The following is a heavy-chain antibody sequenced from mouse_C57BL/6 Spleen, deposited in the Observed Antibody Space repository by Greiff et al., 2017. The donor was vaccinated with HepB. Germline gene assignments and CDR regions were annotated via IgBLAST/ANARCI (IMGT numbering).Heavy chain of an antibody. D-gene: IGHD1-1*02. CDR2: ISDGGSYT. V-gene: IGHV5-4*01. Sequence: DVKLVESGGGLVKPGGSLKLSCAASGFTFSSYAMSWVRQTPEKRLEWVATISDGGSYTYYPDNVKGRFTISRDNAKNNLYLQMSHLKSEDTAMYYCAREGSYHWYFDVWGTGTTVTVSS. CDR3: AREGSYHWYFDV. J-gene: IGHJ1*03. CDR1: GFTFSSYA.